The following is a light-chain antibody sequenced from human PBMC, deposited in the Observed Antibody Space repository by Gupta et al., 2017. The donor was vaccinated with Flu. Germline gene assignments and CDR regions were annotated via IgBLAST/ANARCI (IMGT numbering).Light chain of an antibody. CDR1: SSDIGSYNF. V-gene: IGLV2-23*02. CDR3: SSSVGSVTCV. Sequence: QSALTQPASVSGSPGQSITISCTGTSSDIGSYNFVSWYQQHPGKVPKLLIYEVTKRPSGISSRFSASKAGNTASLTISGLQAEDEADYYCSSSVGSVTCVFGSGTRLTVL. J-gene: IGLJ1*01. CDR2: EVT.